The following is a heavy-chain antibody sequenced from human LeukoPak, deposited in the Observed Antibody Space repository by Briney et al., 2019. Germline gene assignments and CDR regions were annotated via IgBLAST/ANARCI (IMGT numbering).Heavy chain of an antibody. CDR2: ISGSGGST. Sequence: SGGSLRLSCAASGFTFSSYGMSWVRQAPGKGLEWVSAISGSGGSTYYADSVKGRFTISRDNSKNTLYLQMNSLRAEDTAVYYCAKDLLQYYYGSGNYFDYWGQGTLVTVSS. J-gene: IGHJ4*02. CDR1: GFTFSSYG. V-gene: IGHV3-23*01. D-gene: IGHD3-10*01. CDR3: AKDLLQYYYGSGNYFDY.